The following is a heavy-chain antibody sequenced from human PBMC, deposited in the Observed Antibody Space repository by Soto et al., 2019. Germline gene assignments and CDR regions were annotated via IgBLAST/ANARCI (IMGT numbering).Heavy chain of an antibody. CDR1: GGSVSSGSYY. V-gene: IGHV4-61*01. D-gene: IGHD3-22*01. Sequence: QVQLQESGPGLVKPSETLSLTCNVSGGSVSSGSYYWSWIRQPPGKGLEWIGYIYYSGSTNYNPSLKSRVTISVDTSKNQFSLKLSSVTAADTAVYYCARVPRYYDSSGYYSNWYFDLWGRGTLVTVSS. J-gene: IGHJ2*01. CDR3: ARVPRYYDSSGYYSNWYFDL. CDR2: IYYSGST.